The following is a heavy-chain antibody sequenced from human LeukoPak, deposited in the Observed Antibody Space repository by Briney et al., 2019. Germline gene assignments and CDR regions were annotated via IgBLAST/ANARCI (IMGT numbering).Heavy chain of an antibody. J-gene: IGHJ4*02. CDR1: GLPFINAW. CDR2: IKSKTDGGTT. Sequence: GSLRLSCVASGLPFINAWMSWVRQAPGKGLDWVGRIKSKTDGGTTDYSAPVKGRFTISRDDSKNTLYLQMDSLKTEDTAVYYCTTNHAEWGQGTLVTVSS. CDR3: TTNHAE. V-gene: IGHV3-15*01.